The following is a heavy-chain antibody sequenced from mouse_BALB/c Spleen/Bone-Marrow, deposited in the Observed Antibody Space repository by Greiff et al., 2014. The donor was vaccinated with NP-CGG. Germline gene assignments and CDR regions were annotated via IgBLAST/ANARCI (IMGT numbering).Heavy chain of an antibody. CDR1: GFNIKDTY. J-gene: IGHJ1*01. CDR2: IDPANGNT. CDR3: ASYYYGRYFDV. Sequence: EVKLVESGAELVKPGASVKLSCTASGFNIKDTYMHWEKQRPEQGLEWIGRIDPANGNTKYDPKFQGKATITADTSSNTAYLQLSSLTSEDTAVYYCASYYYGRYFDVWGAGTTVTVSS. V-gene: IGHV14-3*02. D-gene: IGHD1-1*01.